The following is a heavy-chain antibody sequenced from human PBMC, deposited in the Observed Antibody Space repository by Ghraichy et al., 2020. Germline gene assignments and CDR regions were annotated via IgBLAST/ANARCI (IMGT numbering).Heavy chain of an antibody. CDR2: ISSGSTYI. Sequence: GGSLRLSCTSSGLIFSNYNMNWIRQAPGRGLEWVSSISSGSTYIHYVDSVKGRFTISRDNTKSSVYLQMHSLSAEDTAVYYCAGDRSIDFGLDVWGQGTTVTVSS. J-gene: IGHJ6*02. CDR3: AGDRSIDFGLDV. D-gene: IGHD3-3*01. V-gene: IGHV3-21*06. CDR1: GLIFSNYN.